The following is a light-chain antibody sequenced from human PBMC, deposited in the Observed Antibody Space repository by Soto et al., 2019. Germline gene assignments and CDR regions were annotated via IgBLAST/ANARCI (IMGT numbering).Light chain of an antibody. Sequence: IQMTPSPSTLSASVGERNTLTFRASQSISSWLAWYQQKPGKAPKLLIYKASSLESGVPSRFSGSGSGTEFTLTISSLQPDDFATYYCQQYNSYSWTFGQGTKVDIK. CDR2: KAS. V-gene: IGKV1-5*03. J-gene: IGKJ1*01. CDR1: QSISSW. CDR3: QQYNSYSWT.